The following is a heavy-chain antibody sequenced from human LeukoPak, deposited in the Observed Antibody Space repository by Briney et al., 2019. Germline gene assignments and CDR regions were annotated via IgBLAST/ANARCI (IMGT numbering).Heavy chain of an antibody. D-gene: IGHD2-2*01. J-gene: IGHJ4*02. CDR2: INPSGGST. CDR3: ARDGLGYCSSTSCYGPSFDY. Sequence: ASVKVSCKASGYTFTGYYMHWVRQAPGQGLEWMGIINPSGGSTSYAQKFQGRVTMTRDTSTSTVYMELSSLRSEDTAVYYCARDGLGYCSSTSCYGPSFDYWGQGTLVTVSS. CDR1: GYTFTGYY. V-gene: IGHV1-46*01.